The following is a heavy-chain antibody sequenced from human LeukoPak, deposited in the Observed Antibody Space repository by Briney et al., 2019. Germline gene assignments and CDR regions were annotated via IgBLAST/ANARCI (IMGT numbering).Heavy chain of an antibody. CDR3: AKGSYYDFWSGYLDIDY. D-gene: IGHD3-3*01. J-gene: IGHJ4*02. V-gene: IGHV3-23*01. Sequence: PGGSLRLSCAASGFTFSSYAMSWVRQAPGKGLEWVSAISGSGGSTYYADSVKGRFTISRDNSKNTLYLQMNSLGAEDTAVYYCAKGSYYDFWSGYLDIDYWGQGTLVTVSS. CDR2: ISGSGGST. CDR1: GFTFSSYA.